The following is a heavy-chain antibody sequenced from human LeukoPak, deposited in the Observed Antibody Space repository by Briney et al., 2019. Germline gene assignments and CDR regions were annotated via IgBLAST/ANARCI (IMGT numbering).Heavy chain of an antibody. CDR2: INWNGDHT. V-gene: IGHV3-43*01. CDR1: GFSFEDYT. CDR3: ARXPXXXXTLDY. Sequence: GGSLRLSCAASGFSFEDYTMSWVRQAPGKGLEWVSLINWNGDHTFYGDSVKGRFTVSRDNSKNSMYLHMNSLRSEDTAFYYXARXPXXXXTLDYWGQGXLVTVS. J-gene: IGHJ4*02.